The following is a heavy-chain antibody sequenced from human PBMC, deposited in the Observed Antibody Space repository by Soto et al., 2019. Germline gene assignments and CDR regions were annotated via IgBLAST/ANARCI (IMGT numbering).Heavy chain of an antibody. V-gene: IGHV3-33*01. CDR3: ARDFTFGGVIVGAFVI. J-gene: IGHJ3*02. Sequence: GGSLRLSCAASGFTFSSYGMHWVRQAPGKGLEWVAVIWYDGSNKYYADSVKGRFTISRDNSKNTLYLQMNSLRAEDTAVYYCARDFTFGGVIVGAFVIWGQGTMVTVSS. CDR1: GFTFSSYG. D-gene: IGHD3-16*02. CDR2: IWYDGSNK.